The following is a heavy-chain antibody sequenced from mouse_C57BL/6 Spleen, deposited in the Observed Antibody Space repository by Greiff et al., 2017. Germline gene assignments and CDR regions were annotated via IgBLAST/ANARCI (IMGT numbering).Heavy chain of an antibody. CDR3: ARRSLTTVVDAMDY. D-gene: IGHD1-1*01. Sequence: VQLQQPGAELVMPGASVKLSCKASGYTFTSYWMHWVKQRPGQGLEWIGEIDPSDSYTNYNQKFKGKSTLTVDKSSSTAYMQLSSLTSEDSAVYYCARRSLTTVVDAMDYWGQGTSVTVSS. CDR1: GYTFTSYW. V-gene: IGHV1-69*01. J-gene: IGHJ4*01. CDR2: IDPSDSYT.